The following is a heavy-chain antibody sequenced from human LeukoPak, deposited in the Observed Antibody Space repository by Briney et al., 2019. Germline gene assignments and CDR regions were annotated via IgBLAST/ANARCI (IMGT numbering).Heavy chain of an antibody. J-gene: IGHJ6*03. CDR2: ISSSSFKI. V-gene: IGHV3-48*04. CDR3: VRDPSYGSSWYYYMDV. CDR1: EFTFVRYA. D-gene: IGHD6-13*01. Sequence: GGSLRLSYAASEFTFVRYAMNWVRQAPGKGLEWVSYISSSSFKIGYADSVKGRFTISRDNSKNSLYLQMDSLRVEDTAVYYCVRDPSYGSSWYYYMDVWGKGTTVTVSS.